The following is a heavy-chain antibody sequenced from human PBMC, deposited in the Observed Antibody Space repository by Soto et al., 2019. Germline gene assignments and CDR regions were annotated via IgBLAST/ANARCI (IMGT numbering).Heavy chain of an antibody. V-gene: IGHV4-59*01. D-gene: IGHD6-13*01. J-gene: IGHJ4*02. CDR3: ARLYSSIDY. CDR2: IYYSGST. Sequence: SETLSLTCTVSGGSISIYYWSWIRQPPGKGLEWIGYIYYSGSTNYNPSLKSRVTISVDTSKNQFSLKLSSVTAADTAVYYCARLYSSIDYWGQGTLVTVSS. CDR1: GGSISIYY.